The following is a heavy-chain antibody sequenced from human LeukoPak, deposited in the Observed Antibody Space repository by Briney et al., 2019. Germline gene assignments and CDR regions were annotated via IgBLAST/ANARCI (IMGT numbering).Heavy chain of an antibody. D-gene: IGHD6-19*01. CDR3: ARTPYSSGWYVY. CDR2: IYSGGST. J-gene: IGHJ4*02. V-gene: IGHV3-66*02. CDR1: GFTFSSYA. Sequence: GGSLRLSCAASGFTFSSYAMSWVRQAPGKGLEWVSVIYSGGSTYYADSVKGRFTISRDNSKNTLYLQMNSLRAEDTAVYYCARTPYSSGWYVYWGQGTLVTVSS.